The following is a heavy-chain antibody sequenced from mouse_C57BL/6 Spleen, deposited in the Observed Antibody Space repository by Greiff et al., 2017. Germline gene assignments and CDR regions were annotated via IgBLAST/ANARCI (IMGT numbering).Heavy chain of an antibody. CDR1: GYTFTGYW. J-gene: IGHJ4*01. CDR2: IHPNSGST. Sequence: QVQLQQPGAELVKPGASVKLSCKASGYTFTGYWMPGVKQRPGQGLEWIGLIHPNSGSTNYNEKFKSKATLTVDKSSSTAYMQLSSLTSEDSAVYYCARSRDYAMDYWGQGTSVTVSS. V-gene: IGHV1-64*01. CDR3: ARSRDYAMDY.